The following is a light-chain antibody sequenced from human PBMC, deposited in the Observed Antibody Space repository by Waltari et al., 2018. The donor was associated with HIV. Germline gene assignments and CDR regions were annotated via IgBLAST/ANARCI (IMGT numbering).Light chain of an antibody. Sequence: DILMTQSPESLAVSLGERATINCKSSQSVLYNSINKNYLAWYQQKPGQPPKLLIYWASTRESGVPDRFSGSGSGTDFTLTISSLQAEDVAVYYCQQYHTSPGTFGQGTKLEIK. J-gene: IGKJ2*02. CDR1: QSVLYNSINKNY. CDR3: QQYHTSPGT. CDR2: WAS. V-gene: IGKV4-1*01.